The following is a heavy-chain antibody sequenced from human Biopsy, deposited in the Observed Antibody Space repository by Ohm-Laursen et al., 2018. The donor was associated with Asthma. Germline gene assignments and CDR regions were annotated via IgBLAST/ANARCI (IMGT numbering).Heavy chain of an antibody. J-gene: IGHJ6*02. D-gene: IGHD3-16*01. V-gene: IGHV1-69*01. CDR2: IIPMYGVP. Sequence: CSVKVSCKASGGTFRAYAFNWVRQAPGQGLEWMGGIIPMYGVPKVAQKFQGRVTITADESTSTAYMEMSSLRSEDTAVYYCARVDAIMISGDFYFYSGFDLWGQGTTVRVSS. CDR3: ARVDAIMISGDFYFYSGFDL. CDR1: GGTFRAYA.